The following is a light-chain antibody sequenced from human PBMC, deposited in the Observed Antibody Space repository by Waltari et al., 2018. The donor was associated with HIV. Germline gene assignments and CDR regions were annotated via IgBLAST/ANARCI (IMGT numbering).Light chain of an antibody. CDR3: QSYDSSLSGWV. Sequence: QSVLTQPPSVSGAPGPRVTISCTGSSSHIGAPSDVHWYHQLPGSAPKLLIYGNSNRPSGVPDRFSGSKSGTSASLAITELQAEDEADYYCQSYDSSLSGWVFGGGTKLTVL. J-gene: IGLJ3*02. CDR2: GNS. CDR1: SSHIGAPSD. V-gene: IGLV1-40*01.